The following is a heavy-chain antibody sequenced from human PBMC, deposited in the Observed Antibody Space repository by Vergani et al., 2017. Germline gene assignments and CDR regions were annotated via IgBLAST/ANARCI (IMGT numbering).Heavy chain of an antibody. CDR1: GYTLTSYY. J-gene: IGHJ5*02. CDR3: ARGDNYYGSWSYP. V-gene: IGHV1-46*01. D-gene: IGHD3-10*01. Sequence: QVQLVQSGAEVKKPGASVKVSCKASGYTLTSYYMHWVRKAPGQGLEWMGIINPSGGSTSYAQKFQGRVTMTRDTSTSTVDMELSSLRSEDTAVYYCARGDNYYGSWSYPWGQGTLVTVSS. CDR2: INPSGGST.